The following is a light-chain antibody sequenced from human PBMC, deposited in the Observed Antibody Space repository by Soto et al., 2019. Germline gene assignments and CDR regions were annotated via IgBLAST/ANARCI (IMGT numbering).Light chain of an antibody. V-gene: IGLV4-69*01. J-gene: IGLJ2*01. CDR1: SGHSSYA. CDR3: QTWGTGSVV. CDR2: LNSDGSH. Sequence: QSVLTQSPSASASLGASVKLTCTLSSGHSSYAIAWHQQQPEKGPRYLMKLNSDGSHSKGDGIPDRFSGSSSGAERYLTISNIQSEDEADYYCQTWGTGSVVFGGGTKLTVL.